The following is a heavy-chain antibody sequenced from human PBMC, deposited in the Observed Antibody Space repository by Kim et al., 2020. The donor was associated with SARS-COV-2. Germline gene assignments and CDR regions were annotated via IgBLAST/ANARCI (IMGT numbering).Heavy chain of an antibody. J-gene: IGHJ1*01. CDR2: ISAYNGNT. Sequence: ASVKVSCKASGYTFSSYGISWVRQAPGQGLEWIGWISAYNGNTNYAQKFQGRVTMTTDTPTSTAYMDLGTLRSDDTALYYCARGGYCSGGSCYSGQYFQHWGQGTLVTVSS. V-gene: IGHV1-18*01. CDR3: ARGGYCSGGSCYSGQYFQH. D-gene: IGHD2-15*01. CDR1: GYTFSSYG.